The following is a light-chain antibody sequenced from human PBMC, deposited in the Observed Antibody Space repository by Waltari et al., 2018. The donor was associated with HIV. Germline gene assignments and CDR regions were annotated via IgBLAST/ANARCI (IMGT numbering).Light chain of an antibody. J-gene: IGKJ2*01. CDR2: WAS. CDR1: QTILYSSNDKNY. V-gene: IGKV4-1*01. Sequence: DIVMTQSQDSLXVSLGARATIHCRARQTILYSSNDKNYLAWYQQKPGQPPKLLISWASTRESGVPDRFSGSGXGTDFTLTISILQPEDVAVYYCQQYYXTPPHTFGQGTKLEIK. CDR3: QQYYXTPPHT.